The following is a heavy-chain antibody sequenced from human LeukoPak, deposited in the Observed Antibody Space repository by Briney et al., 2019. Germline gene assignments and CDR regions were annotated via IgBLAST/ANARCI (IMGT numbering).Heavy chain of an antibody. D-gene: IGHD6-13*01. V-gene: IGHV4-4*07. J-gene: IGHJ6*03. Sequence: PSETLSLTCTVSGGSISSYYWSWIRQPAGKGLEWVGPIYTSRSPNYNPSLRSRVTMSVDTSKNQFSLKLSSVTAADTAVYYCAREGIAAASSILYYYYYMDVWGKGTAVTVSS. CDR3: AREGIAAASSILYYYYYMDV. CDR1: GGSISSYY. CDR2: IYTSRSP.